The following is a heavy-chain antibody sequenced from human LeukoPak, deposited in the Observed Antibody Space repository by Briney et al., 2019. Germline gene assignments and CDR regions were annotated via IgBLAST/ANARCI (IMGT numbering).Heavy chain of an antibody. CDR3: ATLPGGQLLYGGFDY. Sequence: PGGSLRLSCAASGFTFSSYAMHWVRQAPGKGLEYVSAISNNGGSTYYANSVKGRFTISRDNSKNTLYLQMGSLRAEDMAVYYCATLPGGQLLYGGFDYWGQGTLVTVSS. CDR2: ISNNGGST. J-gene: IGHJ4*02. CDR1: GFTFSSYA. V-gene: IGHV3-64*01. D-gene: IGHD2-2*02.